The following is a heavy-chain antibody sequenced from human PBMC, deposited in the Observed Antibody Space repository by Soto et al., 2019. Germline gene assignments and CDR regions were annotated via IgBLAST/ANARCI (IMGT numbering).Heavy chain of an antibody. V-gene: IGHV4-31*03. Sequence: PSETLSLTCTVSGGSISRGGYYWSWIRQHPGKGLEWIGYIYYSGSTYYNPSLKSRVTISVDTSKNQFSLKLSSVTAADTAVYYCARGYCSSTSCYYYFDYWGQGTLVTVSS. CDR1: GGSISRGGYY. J-gene: IGHJ4*02. D-gene: IGHD2-2*01. CDR3: ARGYCSSTSCYYYFDY. CDR2: IYYSGST.